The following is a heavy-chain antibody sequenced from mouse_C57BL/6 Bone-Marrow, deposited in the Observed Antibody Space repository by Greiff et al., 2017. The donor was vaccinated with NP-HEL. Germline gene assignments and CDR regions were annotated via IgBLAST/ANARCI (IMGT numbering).Heavy chain of an antibody. CDR3: ARRGGSSRYYFDY. J-gene: IGHJ2*01. V-gene: IGHV1-20*01. CDR2: INPYNGDT. D-gene: IGHD1-1*01. CDR1: GYSFTGYF. Sequence: VQLKESGPELVKPGDSVKISCKASGYSFTGYFMNWVMQSHGKSLEWIGLINPYNGDTFYNQKFKGKATLTVDKSSSTAHMELRSLTAEDSAVYYCARRGGSSRYYFDYWGQGTTLTVSS.